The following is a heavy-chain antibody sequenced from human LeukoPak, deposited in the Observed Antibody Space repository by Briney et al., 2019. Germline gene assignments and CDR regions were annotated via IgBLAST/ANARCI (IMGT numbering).Heavy chain of an antibody. J-gene: IGHJ4*02. V-gene: IGHV4-34*01. CDR3: ARAIGYMSYYGSGSYYIIY. Sequence: SETLSLTCAVYGGSFSGYYWSWIRQPPGKGLEWIGEINHSGSTNYNPSLKSRVTISVDTSKNQFSLKLSSVTAADTAVYYCARAIGYMSYYGSGSYYIIYWGQGTLVTVSS. CDR1: GGSFSGYY. D-gene: IGHD3-10*01. CDR2: INHSGST.